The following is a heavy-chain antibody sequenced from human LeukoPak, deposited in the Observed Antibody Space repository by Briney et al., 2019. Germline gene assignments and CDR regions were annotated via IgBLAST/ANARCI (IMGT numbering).Heavy chain of an antibody. CDR3: ARNPLSVTGENWFDP. CDR2: TYYRSKWSN. CDR1: GDSVSSNSAA. Sequence: SQTLSLTCAISGDSVSSNSAAWNWIRQSPSRGLEWLGRTYYRSKWSNDYAVSVKNRITITPSSSKNQFYLQLNSVTPDDTAVYYCARNPLSVTGENWFDPWGQETLVTV. V-gene: IGHV6-1*01. J-gene: IGHJ5*02. D-gene: IGHD3-10*01.